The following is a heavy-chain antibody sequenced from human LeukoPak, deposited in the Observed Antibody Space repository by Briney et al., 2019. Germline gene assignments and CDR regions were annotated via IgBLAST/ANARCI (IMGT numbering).Heavy chain of an antibody. J-gene: IGHJ4*02. CDR3: ARDLRGSSSWRYFDY. CDR1: GGSISSSSYY. CDR2: IYYSGST. Sequence: SETLSLTCTVSGGSISSSSYYWGWIRQPPGKGLEWIGSIYYSGSTYYNPSLKSRVTISVDTSKNQFSLKLSSVTAADTAVYYCARDLRGSSSWRYFDYWGQGTLVTVSS. D-gene: IGHD6-13*01. V-gene: IGHV4-39*07.